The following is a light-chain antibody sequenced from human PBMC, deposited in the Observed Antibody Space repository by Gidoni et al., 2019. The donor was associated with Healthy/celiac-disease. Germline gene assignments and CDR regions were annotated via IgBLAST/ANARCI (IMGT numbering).Light chain of an antibody. Sequence: DIQMTQSPSTLTASVGDRVTITCRASQSSSSWLAWYQQKPGKAPKLLIYKASSLESGVPSRFSGSGSGTEFTLAISSLQPDDFATYYCQQYGTFGQXTKVEIK. J-gene: IGKJ1*01. CDR2: KAS. CDR1: QSSSSW. V-gene: IGKV1-5*03. CDR3: QQYGT.